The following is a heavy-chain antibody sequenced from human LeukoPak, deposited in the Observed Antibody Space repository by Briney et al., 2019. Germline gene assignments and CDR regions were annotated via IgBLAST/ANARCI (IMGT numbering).Heavy chain of an antibody. Sequence: QPGGSLRLSCAASGFTFNNYWMTWARQAPGKGLEWVANINQDGNEKYYVDSVTGRFTISRDNTRNSLNLQMNSLRAEDTAVYYCAGGLGWYFYWGQGTLVTVSS. CDR1: GFTFNNYW. CDR2: INQDGNEK. J-gene: IGHJ4*02. CDR3: AGGLGWYFY. D-gene: IGHD6-19*01. V-gene: IGHV3-7*04.